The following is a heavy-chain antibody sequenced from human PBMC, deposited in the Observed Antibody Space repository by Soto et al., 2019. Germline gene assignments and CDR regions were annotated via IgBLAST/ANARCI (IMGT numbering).Heavy chain of an antibody. V-gene: IGHV3-72*01. CDR2: ARNKANSYAT. Sequence: EVQLVESGGGLVQPGGSLRLSCAASGFTFSEYYMDWVRQAPGKGLEWVGRARNKANSYATEYVASVKDRFTISRDESKSTLYLQMSSLKTEDTAVYYCARDEGGSYVYWGQRTLVTVSS. D-gene: IGHD1-26*01. J-gene: IGHJ4*02. CDR3: ARDEGGSYVY. CDR1: GFTFSEYY.